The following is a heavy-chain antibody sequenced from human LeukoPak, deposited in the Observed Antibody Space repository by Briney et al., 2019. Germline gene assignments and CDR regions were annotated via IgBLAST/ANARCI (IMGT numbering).Heavy chain of an antibody. CDR1: GFTFSSYW. D-gene: IGHD3-3*01. CDR3: AGHFGAWHYFDY. Sequence: GGSLRLSCAASGFTFSSYWMHWVRHAPGKGLVWVSRINSDGSSTSYADSVKGRFTISRDNAKNTLYLQMNSLRAEDTAVYYCAGHFGAWHYFDYWGQGTLVTVSS. J-gene: IGHJ4*02. V-gene: IGHV3-74*01. CDR2: INSDGSST.